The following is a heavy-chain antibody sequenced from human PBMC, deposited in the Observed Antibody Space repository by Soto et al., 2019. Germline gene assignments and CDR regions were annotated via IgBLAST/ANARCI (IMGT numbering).Heavy chain of an antibody. J-gene: IGHJ4*02. CDR1: GYTFTSYG. V-gene: IGHV1-18*01. CDR3: ARDKGFTMIVVVSPGPFDY. D-gene: IGHD3-22*01. Sequence: XSVKVSCKASGYTFTSYGISWVRQAPGQGLEWMGWISAYNGNTNYAQKLQGRVTMTTDTSTSTAYMELRSLRSDDTAVYYCARDKGFTMIVVVSPGPFDYWGQGTLVTVSS. CDR2: ISAYNGNT.